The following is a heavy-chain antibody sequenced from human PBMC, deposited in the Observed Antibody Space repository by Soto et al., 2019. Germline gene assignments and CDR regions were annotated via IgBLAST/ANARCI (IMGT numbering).Heavy chain of an antibody. CDR1: GGSISSYY. CDR2: IYYSGST. D-gene: IGHD5-18*01. Sequence: PSETLSLTCTVSGGSISSYYWSWIRQPPGKGLEWIGYIYYSGSTNYNPSLKSRVTISVDTSKNQFSLKLSSVTAADTAVYYCASQRGYSYGGVEEFDYWGQGTLVTVSS. J-gene: IGHJ4*02. V-gene: IGHV4-59*01. CDR3: ASQRGYSYGGVEEFDY.